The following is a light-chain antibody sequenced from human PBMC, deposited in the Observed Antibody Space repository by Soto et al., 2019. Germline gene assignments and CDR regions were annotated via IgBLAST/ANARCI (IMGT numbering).Light chain of an antibody. CDR1: SSDVGGYKY. Sequence: QSALTQPRSVSGSPGQSVTISCTGTSSDVGGYKYVSWYQQYPGRAPKLILYDVNERPSGVPDRFSGSKSGNTASLTISGLQDDDEADYYCCSYAGRSYVFGTGTKLTVL. J-gene: IGLJ1*01. V-gene: IGLV2-11*01. CDR3: CSYAGRSYV. CDR2: DVN.